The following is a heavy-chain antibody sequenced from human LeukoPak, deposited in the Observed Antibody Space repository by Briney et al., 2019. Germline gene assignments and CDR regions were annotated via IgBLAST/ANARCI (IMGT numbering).Heavy chain of an antibody. Sequence: SETLSLTCTVSGGSISGSSYYWGWIRQPPGKGLEWIGSIYYSGSTYYNPSLKSRVTTSVDTSKNQFSLKLSSVTAADTAVYYCARGLGVFVVVPAANNWFDPWGQGTLVTVSS. J-gene: IGHJ5*02. D-gene: IGHD2-2*01. CDR1: GGSISGSSYY. V-gene: IGHV4-39*01. CDR2: IYYSGST. CDR3: ARGLGVFVVVPAANNWFDP.